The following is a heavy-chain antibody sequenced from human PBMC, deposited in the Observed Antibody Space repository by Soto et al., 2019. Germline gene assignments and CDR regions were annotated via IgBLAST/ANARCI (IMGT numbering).Heavy chain of an antibody. Sequence: SETLSLTCTVSGGSISSYYWTWIRQPPGKGLEWIGYIYYSGSTNYNPSLKSRVTISVDTSKNQFSLKLSSVTAADTAVYYCARAWGFYFDYWGQGTLVTVSS. CDR2: IYYSGST. CDR3: ARAWGFYFDY. D-gene: IGHD3-16*01. CDR1: GGSISSYY. V-gene: IGHV4-59*08. J-gene: IGHJ4*02.